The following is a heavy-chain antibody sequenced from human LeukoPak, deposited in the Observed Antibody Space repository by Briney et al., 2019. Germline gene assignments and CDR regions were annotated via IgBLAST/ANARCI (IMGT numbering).Heavy chain of an antibody. Sequence: GASVKVSCKASGYTFTSYAMHWVRQAPGQRLEWMGWVNAGNGNTKYSQKFQGRVTITRDTSASTAYMELSSLRSEDTAVYYCARTYDSSGYYYYFDYWGQGTLVTVSS. V-gene: IGHV1-3*01. CDR1: GYTFTSYA. CDR2: VNAGNGNT. CDR3: ARTYDSSGYYYYFDY. J-gene: IGHJ4*02. D-gene: IGHD3-22*01.